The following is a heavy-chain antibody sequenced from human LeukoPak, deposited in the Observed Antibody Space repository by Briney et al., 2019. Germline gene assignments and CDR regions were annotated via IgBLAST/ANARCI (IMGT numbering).Heavy chain of an antibody. V-gene: IGHV4-39*07. CDR2: INHSGNT. CDR1: GASISSSSYY. J-gene: IGHJ3*02. Sequence: PSETLSLTCTVSGASISSSSYYWGWIRQPPGKGLEWIGEINHSGNTNSNPSLKSRVTMSVDTSKNQFSLKLSSVTAADTAVYYCAREVVTGTFDAFDIWGQGTMVTVSS. CDR3: AREVVTGTFDAFDI. D-gene: IGHD3-22*01.